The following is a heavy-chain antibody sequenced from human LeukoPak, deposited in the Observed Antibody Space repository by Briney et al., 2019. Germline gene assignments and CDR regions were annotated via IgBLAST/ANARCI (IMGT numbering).Heavy chain of an antibody. D-gene: IGHD5-24*01. CDR1: GGSISSGGYY. J-gene: IGHJ4*02. Sequence: SQTLSLTCTVSGGSISSGGYYWSWIRQPPGKVLEWIGYIYHSGSTYYNPSLKSRVTISVDRSKNQFSLKLSSVTAADTAVYYCARYGAATIARFDYWGQGTLVTVSS. V-gene: IGHV4-30-2*01. CDR2: IYHSGST. CDR3: ARYGAATIARFDY.